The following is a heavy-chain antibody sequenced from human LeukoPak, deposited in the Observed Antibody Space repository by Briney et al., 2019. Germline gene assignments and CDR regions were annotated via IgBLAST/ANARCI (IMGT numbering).Heavy chain of an antibody. CDR3: ARTSSSWYFDY. D-gene: IGHD6-13*01. Sequence: PSETLSLTCAVYGGSFSGYYWSWIRQPPRKGLEWIGEINHSGSTNYNPSLKSRVTISVDTSKNQFSLKLSSVTAADTAVYYCARTSSSWYFDYWGQGTLVTVSS. V-gene: IGHV4-34*01. J-gene: IGHJ4*02. CDR2: INHSGST. CDR1: GGSFSGYY.